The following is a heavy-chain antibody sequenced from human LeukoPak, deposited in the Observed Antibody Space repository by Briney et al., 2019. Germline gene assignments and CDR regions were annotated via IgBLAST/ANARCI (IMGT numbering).Heavy chain of an antibody. CDR3: GRDQHGYADY. CDR1: GFTFSDFY. CDR2: ISYGGDTK. D-gene: IGHD3-16*01. V-gene: IGHV3-11*01. J-gene: IGHJ4*02. Sequence: TGGSLRLSCAASGFTFSDFYMAWIRQAPGKGLEWISYISYGGDTKYYADSVKGRFTISRDNAKNSLYLQMNSLRAEDTAVYYCGRDQHGYADYWGQGTLVTVSS.